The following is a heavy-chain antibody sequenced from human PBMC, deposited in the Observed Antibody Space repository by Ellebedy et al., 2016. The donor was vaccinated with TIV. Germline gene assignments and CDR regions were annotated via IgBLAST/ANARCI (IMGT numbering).Heavy chain of an antibody. Sequence: GGSLRLXXAASGFTFSDYYMSWIRQAPGKGLEWVSYISSSGSTIYYADSVKGRFTISRDNAKNSLYLQMNSLRAEDTAVYYCARGEDGITMVRGVIGYWGQGTLVTVSS. V-gene: IGHV3-11*01. CDR3: ARGEDGITMVRGVIGY. D-gene: IGHD3-10*01. CDR2: ISSSGSTI. J-gene: IGHJ4*02. CDR1: GFTFSDYY.